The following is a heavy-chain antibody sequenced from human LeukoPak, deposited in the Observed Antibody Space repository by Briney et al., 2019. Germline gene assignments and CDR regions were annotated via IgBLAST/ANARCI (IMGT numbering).Heavy chain of an antibody. CDR1: ACIFSSYD. CDR2: ISHDGTNK. CDR3: VKDGLMRFFDY. J-gene: IGHJ4*02. Sequence: GGSLRLSCAASACIFSSYDMHWVRQAPGKGLEWVALISHDGTNKQYADSVKGRFTISRDNSKNTLYLQMNSLRAEDTAVYYCVKDGLMRFFDYWGQGTLVTVSS. V-gene: IGHV3-30*18. D-gene: IGHD2-8*01.